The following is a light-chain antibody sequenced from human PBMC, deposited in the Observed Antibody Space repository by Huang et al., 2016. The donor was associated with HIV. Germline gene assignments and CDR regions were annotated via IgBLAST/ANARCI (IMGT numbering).Light chain of an antibody. V-gene: IGKV4-1*01. CDR1: RSVYASSTSKDY. CDR3: QQYYSSPQT. J-gene: IGKJ1*01. CDR2: WAS. Sequence: DIIMSQPPESLTVSLGEVATLNCRSSRSVYASSTSKDYMAWFQQKPGQPPRLLLFWASSREVGGPDRFSGSGSGTHFTLTIANLQPEDAAIYYCQQYYSSPQTFGQGTRV.